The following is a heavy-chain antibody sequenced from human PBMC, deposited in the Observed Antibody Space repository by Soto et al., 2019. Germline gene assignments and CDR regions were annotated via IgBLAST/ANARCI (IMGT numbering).Heavy chain of an antibody. CDR2: INHSGST. V-gene: IGHV4-34*01. D-gene: IGHD3-3*01. J-gene: IGHJ6*02. CDR3: ARAADYDFWSGYHWDETPPPYDHAMDV. Sequence: PSETLSLTCAVYGGSFSGYFWSWIRQPPGKGLEWIGDINHSGSTNYNPSLKSRVTLSVATSKNQFSLRVRSVTAADTAVYYCARAADYDFWSGYHWDETPPPYDHAMDVWGQGTTVNVSS. CDR1: GGSFSGYF.